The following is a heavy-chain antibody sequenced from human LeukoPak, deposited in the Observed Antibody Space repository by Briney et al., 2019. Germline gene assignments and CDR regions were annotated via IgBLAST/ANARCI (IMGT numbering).Heavy chain of an antibody. CDR3: ARHVAPDKDYFDY. D-gene: IGHD2-21*01. CDR1: GDSISPYY. J-gene: IGHJ4*02. Sequence: SETLSLSCTVSGDSISPYYWSWIRQPPGKGLQWIGYIYYGGSTNYNPSLKSRVTMSVDTSKNQFSLKFSSVTATDTAMYYCARHVAPDKDYFDYWGQGTLVTVSS. V-gene: IGHV4-59*08. CDR2: IYYGGST.